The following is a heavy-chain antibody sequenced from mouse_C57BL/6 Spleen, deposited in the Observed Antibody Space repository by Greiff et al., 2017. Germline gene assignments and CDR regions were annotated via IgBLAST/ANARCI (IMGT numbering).Heavy chain of an antibody. CDR3: AKIQGTSYAIDY. Sequence: VQLVESGAELARPGASVKMSCKASGYTFTSYTMHWVKQRPGQGLEWIGYINPSSGYTKYNQKFKDKATLTADKSTSTAYMQLSTLTSEDSAVYYCAKIQGTSYAIDYWGQGTSDTVSS. CDR2: INPSSGYT. V-gene: IGHV1-4*01. CDR1: GYTFTSYT. J-gene: IGHJ4*01. D-gene: IGHD3-3*01.